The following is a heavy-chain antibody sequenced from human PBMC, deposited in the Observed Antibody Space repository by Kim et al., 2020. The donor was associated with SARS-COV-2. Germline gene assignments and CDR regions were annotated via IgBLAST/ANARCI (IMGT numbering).Heavy chain of an antibody. V-gene: IGHV1-18*01. J-gene: IGHJ4*02. CDR1: GYTFTNYG. Sequence: ASVKVSCKASGYTFTNYGISWVRQAPGQGLEWMGWISAYNGNTNYAQNLQGRVTMTTDTSTRTAYMELRSLRSDDTAVYYCARGGVEMATIMRPYFDYWGQGTLVTVSS. CDR3: ARGGVEMATIMRPYFDY. D-gene: IGHD5-12*01. CDR2: ISAYNGNT.